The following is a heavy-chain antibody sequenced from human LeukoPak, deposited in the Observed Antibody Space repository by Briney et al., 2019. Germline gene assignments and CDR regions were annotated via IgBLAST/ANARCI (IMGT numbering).Heavy chain of an antibody. CDR3: ARTAGGYNFWRGSDY. D-gene: IGHD3-3*01. CDR2: IYPGDSDT. V-gene: IGHV5-51*01. Sequence: GESLKISCKVSGYTFTNYWINWVRQLPGKGLEWIAIIYPGDSDTRYRSFFQGQVTISVDKSISTAYLQWSSLKASATAIYYCARTAGGYNFWRGSDYWGQGTLVTVSS. J-gene: IGHJ4*02. CDR1: GYTFTNYW.